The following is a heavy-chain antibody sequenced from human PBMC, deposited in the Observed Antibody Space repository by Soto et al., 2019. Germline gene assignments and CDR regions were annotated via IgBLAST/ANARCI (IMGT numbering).Heavy chain of an antibody. J-gene: IGHJ6*02. D-gene: IGHD3-3*01. CDR1: GGSFSGYY. CDR2: INHSGST. CDR3: ARGRLAISGVVTEPHYYYYGMDV. V-gene: IGHV4-34*01. Sequence: PSETLSLTCAVYGGSFSGYYWSWIRQPPGKGLEWIGEINHSGSTNYNPSLKSRVTISLDTSKNQFSLKLGSVTAADTAVYYCARGRLAISGVVTEPHYYYYGMDVWGQGTTVTVSS.